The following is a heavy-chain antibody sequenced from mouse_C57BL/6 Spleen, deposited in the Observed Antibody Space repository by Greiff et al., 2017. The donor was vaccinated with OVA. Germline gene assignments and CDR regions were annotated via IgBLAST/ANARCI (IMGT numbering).Heavy chain of an antibody. D-gene: IGHD4-1*01. CDR1: GYTFTSYW. V-gene: IGHV1-59*01. CDR3: ALANWDVDYAMDY. CDR2: IDPSDSYT. Sequence: QVQLQQPGAELVRPGTSVKLSCKASGYTFTSYWMHWVKQRPGQGLEWIGVIDPSDSYTNYNQKFKGKATLTVDTSSSTAYMQLSSLTSEDSAVYYCALANWDVDYAMDYWGQGTSVTVSS. J-gene: IGHJ4*01.